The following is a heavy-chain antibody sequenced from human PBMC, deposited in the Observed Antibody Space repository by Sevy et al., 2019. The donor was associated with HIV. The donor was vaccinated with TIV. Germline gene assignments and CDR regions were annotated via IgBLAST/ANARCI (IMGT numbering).Heavy chain of an antibody. J-gene: IGHJ4*02. Sequence: GESLKISCSASGFTFSSYWMSWVRQAPGKGLEWVANIKQDGSEKYYVDSVKGRFTISRDNAKNSLYLQMNSLRAEDTAVYYCARGPLKSYYYDSSGYYYFDYWGQGTLVTVSS. CDR1: GFTFSSYW. CDR3: ARGPLKSYYYDSSGYYYFDY. D-gene: IGHD3-22*01. V-gene: IGHV3-7*01. CDR2: IKQDGSEK.